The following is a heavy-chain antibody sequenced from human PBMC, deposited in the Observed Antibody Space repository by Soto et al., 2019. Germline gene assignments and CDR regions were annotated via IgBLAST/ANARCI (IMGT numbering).Heavy chain of an antibody. D-gene: IGHD1-26*01. V-gene: IGHV3-30*18. Sequence: WSLRLSCAASGFTFSSYGMHWVRQAPGKGLEWVAVISYDGSNKYYADSVKGRFTISRDNSKNTLYLQMNSLRAEDTAVYYCAKSRNYYPYYYYGMEVWGQGTTVTVSS. CDR1: GFTFSSYG. CDR2: ISYDGSNK. J-gene: IGHJ6*02. CDR3: AKSRNYYPYYYYGMEV.